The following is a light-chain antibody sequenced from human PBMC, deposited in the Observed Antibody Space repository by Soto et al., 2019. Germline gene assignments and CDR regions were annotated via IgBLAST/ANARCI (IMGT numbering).Light chain of an antibody. Sequence: EIVLTQSPGTLSLSPGERATLSCRASQSVSSNYLAWYQQKFGQAPRLLIYGASNRATGIPDRFSGSGSGTDFTLTISRLEPEDFAVYYCQQYGSSGTFGQGTKVEIK. CDR3: QQYGSSGT. J-gene: IGKJ1*01. CDR2: GAS. V-gene: IGKV3-20*01. CDR1: QSVSSNY.